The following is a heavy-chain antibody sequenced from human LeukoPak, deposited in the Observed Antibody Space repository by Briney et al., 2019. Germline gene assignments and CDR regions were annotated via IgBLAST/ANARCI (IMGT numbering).Heavy chain of an antibody. CDR3: ARDQQWLVWYYFDY. CDR1: GYTFTSYA. D-gene: IGHD6-19*01. J-gene: IGHJ4*02. Sequence: AASVNVSCKSSGYTFTSYAMHWVRQAPGQRLEWMGWINAGNGNTKYSQKFQGRVTITRDTSASTAYMELSSLRSEDTAVYYCARDQQWLVWYYFDYWGQGTLVTVSS. V-gene: IGHV1-3*01. CDR2: INAGNGNT.